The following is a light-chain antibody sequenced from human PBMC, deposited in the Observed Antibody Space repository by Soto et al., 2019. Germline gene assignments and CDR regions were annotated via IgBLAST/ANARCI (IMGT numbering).Light chain of an antibody. CDR3: QQYTNWWT. J-gene: IGKJ5*01. V-gene: IGKV3-15*01. CDR1: QSVDSN. Sequence: EIRRTQSPATLSDSPVERATCSFRASQSVDSNLAWYQRNPGQAPRLLIYGASTRATGISARFSGSGSGTEFTLTISSLQSEDFGVYYCQQYTNWWTFGQGTDWRL. CDR2: GAS.